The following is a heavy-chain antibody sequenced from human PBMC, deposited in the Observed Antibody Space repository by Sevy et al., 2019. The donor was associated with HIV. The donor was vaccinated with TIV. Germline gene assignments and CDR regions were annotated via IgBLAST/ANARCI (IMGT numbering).Heavy chain of an antibody. CDR2: ITRNSYEAYGGTT. Sequence: GGSLRLSCTTSGFTFEDYALSWFHQAPGKGLEWVAFITRNSYEAYGGTTDYAASVKGRFIISRDDSKSIAYLQMNSLKTEDTAVYYCTRGLATADTPEYYFDYWGQGTLVTVSS. J-gene: IGHJ4*02. CDR3: TRGLATADTPEYYFDY. D-gene: IGHD5-12*01. V-gene: IGHV3-49*03. CDR1: GFTFEDYA.